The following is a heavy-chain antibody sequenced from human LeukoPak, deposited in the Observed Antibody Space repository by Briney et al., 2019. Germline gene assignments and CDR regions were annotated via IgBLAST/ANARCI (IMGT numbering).Heavy chain of an antibody. J-gene: IGHJ4*02. CDR1: GFTVSSNY. D-gene: IGHD2-2*01. Sequence: GESLRLSCAASGFTVSSNYMSWVRQAPGKGLEWVAVISYDGSNKYYADSVKGRFTISRDNSKNTLYLQMNSLRAEDTAVYYCARDPSLNYWGQGTLVTVSS. CDR2: ISYDGSNK. CDR3: ARDPSLNY. V-gene: IGHV3-30-3*01.